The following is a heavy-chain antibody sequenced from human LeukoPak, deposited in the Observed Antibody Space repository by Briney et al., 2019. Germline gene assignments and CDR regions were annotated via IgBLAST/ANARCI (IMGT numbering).Heavy chain of an antibody. CDR2: INPNSGGT. V-gene: IGHV1-2*06. J-gene: IGHJ6*02. CDR1: GYTFTGYY. D-gene: IGHD3-3*01. CDR3: ASFQSATRPWSGYYTVVAGYGMDV. Sequence: ASVKVSCKASGYTFTGYYMHWVRQAPGQGLEWMGRINPNSGGTNYAQKFQGRVTMTRDTSISTAYMELSRLRSDDTAVYYCASFQSATRPWSGYYTVVAGYGMDVWGQGTTVTVSS.